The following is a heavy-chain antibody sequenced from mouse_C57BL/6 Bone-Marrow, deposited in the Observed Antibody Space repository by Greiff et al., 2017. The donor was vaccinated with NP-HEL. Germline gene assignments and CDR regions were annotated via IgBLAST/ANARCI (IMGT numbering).Heavy chain of an antibody. V-gene: IGHV5-17*01. CDR3: ARNYGSSYQYYFDY. D-gene: IGHD1-1*01. CDR1: GFTFSDYG. Sequence: EVKVEESGGGLVKPGGSLKLSCAASGFTFSDYGMHWVRQAPEKGLEWVAYISSGSSTIYYADTVKGRFTISRDTAKNTLFLQMNSLRSEDTAMYYCARNYGSSYQYYFDYWGQGTTLTVSS. J-gene: IGHJ2*01. CDR2: ISSGSSTI.